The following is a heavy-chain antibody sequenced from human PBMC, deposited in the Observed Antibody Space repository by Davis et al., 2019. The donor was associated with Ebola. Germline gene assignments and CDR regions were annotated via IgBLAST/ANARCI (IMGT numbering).Heavy chain of an antibody. CDR2: IIPIFGTA. V-gene: IGHV1-69*13. D-gene: IGHD6-13*01. J-gene: IGHJ3*02. CDR1: GYTFTSYY. Sequence: SVKVSCKASGYTFTSYYMHWVRQAPGQGLEWMGGIIPIFGTANYAQKFQGRVTITADESTSTAYMELSSLRSEDTAVYYCASPVAAADPFDAFDIWGQGTMVTVSS. CDR3: ASPVAAADPFDAFDI.